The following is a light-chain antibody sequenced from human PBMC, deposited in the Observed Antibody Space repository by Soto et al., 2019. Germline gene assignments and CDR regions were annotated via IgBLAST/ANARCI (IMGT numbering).Light chain of an antibody. CDR2: GAS. CDR3: QQYGSSPPLT. CDR1: QSVSSSY. Sequence: EIVLTQSPGTLSLSPGERATLSCRASQSVSSSYLAWYQQKPGQAPRLLIYGASSRATGIPDRFSGSGSGTAFTLTISRLETEDFAVYYCQQYGSSPPLTFGQGTKVEIK. J-gene: IGKJ1*01. V-gene: IGKV3-20*01.